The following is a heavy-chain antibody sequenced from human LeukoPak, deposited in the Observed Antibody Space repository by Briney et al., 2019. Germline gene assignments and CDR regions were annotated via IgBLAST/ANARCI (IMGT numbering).Heavy chain of an antibody. CDR1: GYTFTSYG. D-gene: IGHD3-9*01. CDR2: ISAYNGNT. CDR3: ARVANMGSGYDILTGYLEYYYYYYYMDV. J-gene: IGHJ6*03. V-gene: IGHV1-18*01. Sequence: GASVKVSCKASGYTFTSYGISWVRQAPGQGLEWMGWISAYNGNTNYAQKLQGRVTMTTDTSTSTAYMELRSLRSDDTAVYYCARVANMGSGYDILTGYLEYYYYYYYMDVWGKGTTVTISS.